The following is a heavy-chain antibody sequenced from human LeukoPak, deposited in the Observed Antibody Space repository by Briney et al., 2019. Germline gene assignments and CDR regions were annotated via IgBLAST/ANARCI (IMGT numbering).Heavy chain of an antibody. CDR1: GFTFSTYA. CDR2: ISGSGGST. CDR3: AKDRRIGRANEYYFDY. Sequence: GGSLRLSCAASGFTFSTYAMSWVRQAPGKGLEWVSAISGSGGSTYYADSVKGRFTISRDNSKNTLYLQMNSLRAEDTAVYYCAKDRRIGRANEYYFDYWGQGTLVTVSS. V-gene: IGHV3-23*01. J-gene: IGHJ4*02. D-gene: IGHD2-15*01.